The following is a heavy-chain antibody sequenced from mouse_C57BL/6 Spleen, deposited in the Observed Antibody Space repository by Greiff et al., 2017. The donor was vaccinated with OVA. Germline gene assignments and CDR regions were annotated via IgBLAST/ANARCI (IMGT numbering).Heavy chain of an antibody. J-gene: IGHJ4*01. D-gene: IGHD2-3*01. CDR1: GFTFSDYG. Sequence: EVQVVESGGGLVQPGGSLKLSCAASGFTFSDYGMAWVRQAPRKGPEWVAFISNLAYSIYYADTVTGRFTISSENAKNTLYLEMSSLRSEDTAMYYCARHDGYYGVYAMDYWGQGTSVTVSS. CDR2: ISNLAYSI. CDR3: ARHDGYYGVYAMDY. V-gene: IGHV5-15*01.